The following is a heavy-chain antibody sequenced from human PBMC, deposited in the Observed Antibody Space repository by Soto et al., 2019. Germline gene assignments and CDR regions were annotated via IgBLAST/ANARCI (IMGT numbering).Heavy chain of an antibody. Sequence: GGSLRLSCAASGFTFTNYVMTWARQAPGKGLEWVSTIGGGGSPSYYADSVKGRFTIYRDNSKNTLYLQMNSLRVEDTAIYYCAKRLVAPGPAGMDVWGQGTTVTVSS. D-gene: IGHD6-13*01. V-gene: IGHV3-23*01. J-gene: IGHJ6*02. CDR2: IGGGGSPS. CDR1: GFTFTNYV. CDR3: AKRLVAPGPAGMDV.